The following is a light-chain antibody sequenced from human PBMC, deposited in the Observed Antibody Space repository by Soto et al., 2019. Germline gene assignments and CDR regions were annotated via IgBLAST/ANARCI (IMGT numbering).Light chain of an antibody. Sequence: IVMTQSPATLSVSPGERVTLSCRASQRVSSNLAWYQQKPGQAPRLLIYGASTRATGIPARFSGSGSGTEFTLTISSRQSEDFAVYYCQQYNNWPPWTFGQGTKLEIK. CDR1: QRVSSN. V-gene: IGKV3-15*01. J-gene: IGKJ2*02. CDR2: GAS. CDR3: QQYNNWPPWT.